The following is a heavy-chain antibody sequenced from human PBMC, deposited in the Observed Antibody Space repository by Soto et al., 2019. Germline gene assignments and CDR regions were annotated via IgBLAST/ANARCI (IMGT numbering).Heavy chain of an antibody. J-gene: IGHJ4*02. CDR1: GFALSTYE. Sequence: EMQLAESGGGLVQPGGSLRLSCNASGFALSTYEIHWVRQAPGKGLEWISYISVSGNIRKYAGSVDGRCSTPRDNVANPIQRQLNSPSADDPAVYYCVRDNMRAGPAASLAYWGQGTLVIVSS. CDR3: VRDNMRAGPAASLAY. CDR2: ISVSGNIR. V-gene: IGHV3-48*03. D-gene: IGHD2-2*01.